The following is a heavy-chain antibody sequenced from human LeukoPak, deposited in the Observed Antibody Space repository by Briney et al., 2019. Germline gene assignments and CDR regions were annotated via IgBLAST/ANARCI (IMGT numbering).Heavy chain of an antibody. J-gene: IGHJ4*02. CDR2: ISAYNGKT. CDR1: DYTFTNYG. V-gene: IGHV1-18*01. D-gene: IGHD2-8*01. CDR3: ARTNLDCKNGVCYDY. Sequence: ASVKVSCKASDYTFTNYGVSWVRQAPGQGLEWMGWISAYNGKTYYAQKFQGRVTVTTDTSTSTAYMDLRSLRSDDTAVYYCARTNLDCKNGVCYDYWGQGTLVTLSS.